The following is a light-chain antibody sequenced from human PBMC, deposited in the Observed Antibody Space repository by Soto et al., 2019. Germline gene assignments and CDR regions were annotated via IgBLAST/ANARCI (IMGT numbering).Light chain of an antibody. Sequence: EVVLSQSPGTLSLSPGERATLSCRASQSVSSSYLAWYQQKPGQAPRLLIYGASSRAPGIPDRFSGSGSGTDFTLTISRLEPEDFAVYYCQQYGNSIFTFGPGTKVDIK. CDR2: GAS. J-gene: IGKJ3*01. CDR1: QSVSSSY. CDR3: QQYGNSIFT. V-gene: IGKV3-20*01.